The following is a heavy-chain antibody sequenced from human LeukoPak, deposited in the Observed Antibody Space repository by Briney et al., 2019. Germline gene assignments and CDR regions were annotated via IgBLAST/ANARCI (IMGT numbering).Heavy chain of an antibody. V-gene: IGHV3-23*01. D-gene: IGHD4-17*01. CDR1: GFTFSSYA. J-gene: IGHJ4*02. CDR2: ISGSGGST. CDR3: AKDDSPQHRRYGDYAY. Sequence: GGSLRLSCAASGFTFSSYAMSWVRQAPGKGREWVSGISGSGGSTYYADSVKGRLTISRDNSKNTLYLQMNSLRAEDTAVYYCAKDDSPQHRRYGDYAYWGQGTLVTVSS.